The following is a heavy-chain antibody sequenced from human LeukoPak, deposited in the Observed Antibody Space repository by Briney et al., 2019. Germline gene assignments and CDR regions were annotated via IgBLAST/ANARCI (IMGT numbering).Heavy chain of an antibody. Sequence: GGSLRLSCAASEFTFSSYWMSWVRQAPGKGLEWVSAISGSGGSTYYADSVKGRFTISRDNSKNTLYLQMNSLRAEDTAVYYCAKVRGYSYGYATTYYFDYWGQGTLVTVPS. CDR3: AKVRGYSYGYATTYYFDY. CDR2: ISGSGGST. V-gene: IGHV3-23*01. J-gene: IGHJ4*02. D-gene: IGHD5-18*01. CDR1: EFTFSSYW.